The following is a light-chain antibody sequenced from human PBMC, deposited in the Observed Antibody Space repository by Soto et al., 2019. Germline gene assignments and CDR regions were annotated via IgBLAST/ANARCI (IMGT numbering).Light chain of an antibody. CDR1: QGINKF. Sequence: IQLTQSPSSLSASVGDRVTITCRASQGINKFLAWYQQRPGKAPQLLVYGASTLQSVVPSRFSGSGSGTDFTLTISSLQPEDFATYYCQQLTNFRFTFGQGTKLDIK. CDR2: GAS. CDR3: QQLTNFRFT. V-gene: IGKV1-9*01. J-gene: IGKJ2*01.